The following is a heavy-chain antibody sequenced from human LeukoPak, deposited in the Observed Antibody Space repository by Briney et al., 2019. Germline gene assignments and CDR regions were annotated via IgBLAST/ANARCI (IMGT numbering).Heavy chain of an antibody. D-gene: IGHD2-2*01. CDR1: HDSIIGDDYY. CDR3: AIGYCSSTSCPDAFDI. CDR2: IYTSGST. J-gene: IGHJ3*02. V-gene: IGHV4-61*02. Sequence: SETLSLTCTVSHDSIIGDDYYWNWIRQPAGKGLEWIGRIYTSGSTNYNPSLKSRVTMSVDTSKNQFSLKLSSVTAADTAVYYCAIGYCSSTSCPDAFDIWGQGTMVTVSS.